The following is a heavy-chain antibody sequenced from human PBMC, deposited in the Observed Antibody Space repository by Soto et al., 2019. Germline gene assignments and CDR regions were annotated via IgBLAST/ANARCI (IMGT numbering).Heavy chain of an antibody. J-gene: IGHJ3*02. D-gene: IGHD3-22*01. CDR3: ARSGDSSGYYGDVAFDI. CDR2: IYYSGST. CDR1: GGSISSYY. V-gene: IGHV4-59*01. Sequence: SETLSLTCTVSGGSISSYYWSWIRQPPGKGLEWIGYIYYSGSTNYNPSLKSRVPISVDTSKNQFSLKLSSVTAADTAVYYCARSGDSSGYYGDVAFDIWGQGTMVTVSS.